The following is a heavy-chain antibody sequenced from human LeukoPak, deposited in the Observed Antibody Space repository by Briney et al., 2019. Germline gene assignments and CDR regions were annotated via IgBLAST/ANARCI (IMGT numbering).Heavy chain of an antibody. V-gene: IGHV3-23*01. CDR3: VKDPRDTYGTNWFVS. J-gene: IGHJ5*01. Sequence: AGGSLRLSCVASGFSFGNYAMSWVRQAPGKGLQLVSQISGTGGATWYAGFARDRFTISRDNSKKTLYLQMSGLRVEDTAMYYCVKDPRDTYGTNWFVSWGQGTLLIVSS. CDR2: ISGTGGAT. D-gene: IGHD2-21*01. CDR1: GFSFGNYA.